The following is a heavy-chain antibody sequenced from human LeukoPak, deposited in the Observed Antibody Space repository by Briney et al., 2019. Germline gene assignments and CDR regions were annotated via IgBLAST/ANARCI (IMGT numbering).Heavy chain of an antibody. D-gene: IGHD3-22*01. CDR2: ISWNSGSI. J-gene: IGHJ3*02. Sequence: GRSLRLSCAASGFTFDDHAMHWVRQAPGKGLEWVSGISWNSGSIGYADSVKGRFTISRDNAKNSLYLQMNSLRAEDTALYYCAKEAMIVVGDAFDIWGQGTMVTVSS. CDR3: AKEAMIVVGDAFDI. V-gene: IGHV3-9*01. CDR1: GFTFDDHA.